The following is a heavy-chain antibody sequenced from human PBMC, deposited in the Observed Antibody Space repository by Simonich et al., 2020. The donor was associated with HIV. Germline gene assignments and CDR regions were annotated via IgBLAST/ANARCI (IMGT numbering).Heavy chain of an antibody. J-gene: IGHJ4*02. CDR1: GGALRGYS. Sequence: QVQLHQWGAGLLKPSETLSLTCAVYGGALRGYSWTWIRQSPGKGLEWSGEVTHSGRTKYNPSLRSRVTISVDTSKNQFSLKLTSVPAADTAVYYCAKVARYFDWYSTAFDYWGQGTLVTVSS. CDR3: AKVARYFDWYSTAFDY. V-gene: IGHV4-34*01. D-gene: IGHD3-9*01. CDR2: VTHSGRT.